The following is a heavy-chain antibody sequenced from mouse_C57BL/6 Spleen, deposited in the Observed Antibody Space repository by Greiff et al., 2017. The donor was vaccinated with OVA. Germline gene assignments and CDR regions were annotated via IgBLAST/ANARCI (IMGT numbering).Heavy chain of an antibody. Sequence: VQLQESGPELVKPGASVKISCKASGYAFSSSWMNWVKQRPGKGLEWIGRIYPGDGDTNYNGKFKGKATLTADKSSSTSYMPLSSLTSEDSAVYFCARGGSSYFDYWGQGTTLTVSS. J-gene: IGHJ2*01. CDR3: ARGGSSYFDY. CDR2: IYPGDGDT. CDR1: GYAFSSSW. V-gene: IGHV1-82*01. D-gene: IGHD1-1*01.